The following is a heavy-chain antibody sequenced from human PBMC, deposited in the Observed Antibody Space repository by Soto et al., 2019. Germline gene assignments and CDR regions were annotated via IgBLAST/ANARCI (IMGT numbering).Heavy chain of an antibody. Sequence: ASVKVSCKASGYTFTSYYMHWVRQAPGQGLEWMGIINPSGGSTSYAQKFQGRVTMTRDTSTSTVYMELSSLRSEDTAVYYCARDGEQWLVEGYYYGMDVWGQGTTVTVSS. CDR1: GYTFTSYY. CDR2: INPSGGST. V-gene: IGHV1-46*01. J-gene: IGHJ6*02. CDR3: ARDGEQWLVEGYYYGMDV. D-gene: IGHD6-19*01.